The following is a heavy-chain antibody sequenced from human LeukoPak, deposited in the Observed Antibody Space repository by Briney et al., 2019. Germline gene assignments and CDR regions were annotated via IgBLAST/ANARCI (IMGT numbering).Heavy chain of an antibody. CDR3: ARLSSSGWYPFDY. V-gene: IGHV4-39*07. CDR2: IHYSGST. D-gene: IGHD6-19*01. Sequence: SETLSLTCSVSGGSISISTYFWGWIRQPPGKGLEWIGSIHYSGSTYSNPSLKSRVTISVDTSKNQFSLKLSSVTAADTAVYYCARLSSSGWYPFDYWGQGTLVTVSS. J-gene: IGHJ4*02. CDR1: GGSISISTYF.